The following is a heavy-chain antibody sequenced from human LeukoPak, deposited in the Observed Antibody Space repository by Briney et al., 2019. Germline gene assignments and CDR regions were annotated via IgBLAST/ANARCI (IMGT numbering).Heavy chain of an antibody. J-gene: IGHJ5*02. CDR2: IIPILGIA. V-gene: IGHV1-69*10. CDR3: ARGTTIFGVVIANPNWFDP. D-gene: IGHD3-3*01. CDR1: GGTFSSYA. Sequence: ASVKVSCKASGGTFSSYAISWGRQAPGQGLEWMGRIIPILGIANYAQKFQGRVTITADKSTSTAYMELSSLRSEDTAVYYCARGTTIFGVVIANPNWFDPWGREPWSPSPQ.